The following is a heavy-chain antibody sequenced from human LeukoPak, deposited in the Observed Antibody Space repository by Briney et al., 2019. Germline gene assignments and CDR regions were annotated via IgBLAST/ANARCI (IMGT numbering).Heavy chain of an antibody. D-gene: IGHD3-10*01. V-gene: IGHV3-30*18. CDR3: AKPLWFGERHDAFDI. CDR2: ISYDGSNK. Sequence: PGGSLRLSCAASGFTFSSYGMHWVRQAPGKGLEWVAVISYDGSNKYYADSVKGRFTISRDNSKNTLDLQMNSLRAEDTAVYYCAKPLWFGERHDAFDIWGQGTMVAVSS. CDR1: GFTFSSYG. J-gene: IGHJ3*02.